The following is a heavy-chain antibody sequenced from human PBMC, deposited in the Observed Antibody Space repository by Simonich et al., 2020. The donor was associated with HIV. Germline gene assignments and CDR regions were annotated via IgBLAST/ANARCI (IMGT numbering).Heavy chain of an antibody. J-gene: IGHJ4*02. CDR1: GYTFTRYG. V-gene: IGHV1-18*01. CDR2: ISAYNGNT. CDR3: ARNLAVAASFFDY. Sequence: QVQLVQSGAEVKKPGASVQVSCHASGYTFTRYGIIWVRLSSCQGLEWMGRISAYNGNTNNTKKRQGRVTMTTGTSTSTAYMELRSLRSDDTAVYYCARNLAVAASFFDYWGQGTLVTVSS. D-gene: IGHD6-19*01.